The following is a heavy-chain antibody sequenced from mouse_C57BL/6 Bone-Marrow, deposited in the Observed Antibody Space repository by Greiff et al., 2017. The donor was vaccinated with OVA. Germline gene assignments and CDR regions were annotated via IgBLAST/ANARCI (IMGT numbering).Heavy chain of an antibody. D-gene: IGHD2-5*01. V-gene: IGHV5-12*01. J-gene: IGHJ4*01. CDR1: GFTFSDYY. CDR2: ISNGGGST. CDR3: ARQGYSNYAPMDY. Sequence: EVHLVESGGGLVQPGGSLKLSCAASGFTFSDYYMYWVRQTPEKRLEWVAYISNGGGSTYYPDTVKGRFTISRDNAKNTLYLQMSRLKSEDTAMYYCARQGYSNYAPMDYWGQGTSVTVSS.